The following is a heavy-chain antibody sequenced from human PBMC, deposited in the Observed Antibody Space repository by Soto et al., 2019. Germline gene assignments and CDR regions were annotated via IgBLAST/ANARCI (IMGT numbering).Heavy chain of an antibody. Sequence: QVQVVQSGDEVKKHGASVRVSCKASGYTFTNCGFSWVRQAPGQGLEWMGWISGYNGNTKYAEKFQGRVTMTTDTSTSTAHMELRSLRSDDTAVYYCAREGQAPYYYYGMDVWGQGTAVTVSS. V-gene: IGHV1-18*01. CDR1: GYTFTNCG. CDR2: ISGYNGNT. J-gene: IGHJ6*02. CDR3: AREGQAPYYYYGMDV.